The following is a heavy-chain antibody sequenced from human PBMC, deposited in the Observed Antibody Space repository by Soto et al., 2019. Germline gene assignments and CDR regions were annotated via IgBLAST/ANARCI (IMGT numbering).Heavy chain of an antibody. CDR3: ARLADHFDD. CDR2: IYYSGST. Sequence: SETLSLTCTVSGGSISSYYWSWIRQPPGKGLEWIGYIYYSGSTNYNPSLKSRVTISVDTSKNQFSLKLSSVTAADTAVYYCARLADHFDDWGQGTLVTVSS. CDR1: GGSISSYY. V-gene: IGHV4-59*01. J-gene: IGHJ4*02.